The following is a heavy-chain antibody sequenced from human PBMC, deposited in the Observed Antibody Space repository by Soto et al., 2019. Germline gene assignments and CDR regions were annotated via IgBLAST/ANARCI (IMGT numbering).Heavy chain of an antibody. CDR2: INHSGST. V-gene: IGHV4-34*01. CDR3: ARGPTVTTLFDY. J-gene: IGHJ4*02. Sequence: QVQLQQWGAGLLKPSETLSLTCAVYGGSFSGYYWSWIRQPPGKGLEWIGEINHSGSTNYNPSLKSRVTIPVDTSKNQFSLKLSSVTAADTAVYYCARGPTVTTLFDYWGQGTLVTVSS. CDR1: GGSFSGYY. D-gene: IGHD4-17*01.